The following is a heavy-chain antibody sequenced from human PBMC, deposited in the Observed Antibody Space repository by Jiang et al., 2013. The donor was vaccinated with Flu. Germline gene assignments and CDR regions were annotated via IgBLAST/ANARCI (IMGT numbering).Heavy chain of an antibody. CDR1: GGSISSSSYY. D-gene: IGHD3-10*01. CDR3: ARQKGKYYGSGSYYLWWFDP. V-gene: IGHV4-39*01. CDR2: IYYSGST. Sequence: GGSISSSSYYWGWIRQPPGKGLEWIGSIYYSGSTYYNPSLKSRVTISVDTSKNQFSLKLSSVTATDTAVYYCARQKGKYYGSGSYYLWWFDPLGPGNPGHRLL. J-gene: IGHJ5*02.